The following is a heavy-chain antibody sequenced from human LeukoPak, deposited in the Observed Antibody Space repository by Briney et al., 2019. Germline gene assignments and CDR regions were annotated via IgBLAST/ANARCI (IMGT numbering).Heavy chain of an antibody. J-gene: IGHJ4*02. CDR3: ARSSSWDPFEY. D-gene: IGHD6-13*01. V-gene: IGHV4-59*08. Sequence: PSETLSLTCTVSGGSISVYYWSWIRQPPGKGLEWIGYSYYSGGTNYNPSLKSRVTISVDTSKNQFSLRLTSVTAADTAVYFCARSSSWDPFEYRGQGTLVTVSS. CDR2: SYYSGGT. CDR1: GGSISVYY.